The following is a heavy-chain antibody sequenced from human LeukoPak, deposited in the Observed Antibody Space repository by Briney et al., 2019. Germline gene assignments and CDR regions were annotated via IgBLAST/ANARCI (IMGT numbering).Heavy chain of an antibody. Sequence: ASVKVSCKASGYTFTSYGITWVRQAPGQGLEWMGWISAYNGNTNYAQKLQGRVTMTTDTSTSTAYMELRSLRSDDTAVYYCARDRCPLFSYRVAGSGWSFDYWGQGTLVTVSS. D-gene: IGHD6-19*01. CDR1: GYTFTSYG. CDR2: ISAYNGNT. J-gene: IGHJ4*02. V-gene: IGHV1-18*01. CDR3: ARDRCPLFSYRVAGSGWSFDY.